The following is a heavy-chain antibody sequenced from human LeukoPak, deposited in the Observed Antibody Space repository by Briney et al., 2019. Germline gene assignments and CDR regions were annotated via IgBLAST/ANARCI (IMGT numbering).Heavy chain of an antibody. D-gene: IGHD1-26*01. CDR1: GFTFSSYA. Sequence: PGGSLRLSCAASGFTFSSYAMSWVRQAPGKGLEWVSAISGSGGSTYYADSVKGRFTISRDISKNTLYLQMNSLRAEDTAVYYCANSRPVVGAFDIWGQGTMVTVSS. V-gene: IGHV3-23*01. J-gene: IGHJ3*02. CDR2: ISGSGGST. CDR3: ANSRPVVGAFDI.